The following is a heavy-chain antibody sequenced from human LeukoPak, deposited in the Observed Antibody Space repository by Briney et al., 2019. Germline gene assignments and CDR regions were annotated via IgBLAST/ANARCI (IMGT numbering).Heavy chain of an antibody. J-gene: IGHJ6*02. CDR3: ARGARRATVTTKPMDV. V-gene: IGHV4-39*07. CDR1: GGSISSGGYY. D-gene: IGHD4-17*01. CDR2: INHSGST. Sequence: SETLSLTCTVSGGSISSGGYYWSWIRQPPGKGLEWIGEINHSGSTNYNPSLKSRVTISVDTSKNQFSLKLSSVTAADTAVYYCARGARRATVTTKPMDVWGQGTTVTVSS.